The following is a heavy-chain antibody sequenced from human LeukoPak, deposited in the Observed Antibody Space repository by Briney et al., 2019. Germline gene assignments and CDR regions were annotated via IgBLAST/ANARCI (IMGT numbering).Heavy chain of an antibody. V-gene: IGHV3-13*01. CDR1: GFTLGNYV. D-gene: IGHD2-8*02. CDR3: ARGRFVLVLVIQRLYFDL. CDR2: IGNQEDT. Sequence: GGALRLSCTASGFTLGNYVMHWVRQTTEKGVEWVSGIGNQEDTFYPDSVKGRVTISRETAKNSFYLQMNSPRAGGTAVYYCARGRFVLVLVIQRLYFDLWSRGTLATVHS. J-gene: IGHJ2*01.